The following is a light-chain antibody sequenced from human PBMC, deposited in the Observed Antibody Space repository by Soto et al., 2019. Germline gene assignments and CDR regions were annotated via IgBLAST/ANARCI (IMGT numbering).Light chain of an antibody. J-gene: IGKJ1*01. V-gene: IGKV3-15*01. CDR3: QQYNNWPLWT. CDR1: QSVSSN. CDR2: GAS. Sequence: EIVMTQSPATLSVSPGERATLSCRASQSVSSNLAWYQQKPGQAPRLLIYGASTRATGIPARFSGSGSGTEFTLLISSLLSEDFAVYYCQQYNNWPLWTFGQGTKVEIK.